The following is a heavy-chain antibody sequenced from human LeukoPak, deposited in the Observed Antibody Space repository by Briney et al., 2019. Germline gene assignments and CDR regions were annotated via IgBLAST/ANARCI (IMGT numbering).Heavy chain of an antibody. CDR2: ISGTGGST. J-gene: IGHJ4*02. D-gene: IGHD6-19*01. Sequence: PGGSLRLSCAASGFTFSSYGMSWVRQAPGKGLEWVSGISGTGGSTYYADSVKGRFTIFRDNSKSTLSLQMNSLRAEDTAVYYCAKEARIAVAGTFDYWGQGTLVTVSS. CDR3: AKEARIAVAGTFDY. CDR1: GFTFSSYG. V-gene: IGHV3-23*01.